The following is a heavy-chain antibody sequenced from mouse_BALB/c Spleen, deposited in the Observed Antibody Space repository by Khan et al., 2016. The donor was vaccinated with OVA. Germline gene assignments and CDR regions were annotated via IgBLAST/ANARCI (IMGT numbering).Heavy chain of an antibody. J-gene: IGHJ3*01. CDR3: ARAFYNGAWFAY. V-gene: IGHV2-9*02. D-gene: IGHD1-3*01. Sequence: QVQLQQSGPGLVAPSQTLSITCTVSGFSLSNYGVHWVRQPPGKGLEWLGVIWAGGSTNHNSALMSRLSIRKDDSKSQVFLKMNSLQTDDTAMYYCARAFYNGAWFAYWGQGTLVTVSA. CDR1: GFSLSNYG. CDR2: IWAGGST.